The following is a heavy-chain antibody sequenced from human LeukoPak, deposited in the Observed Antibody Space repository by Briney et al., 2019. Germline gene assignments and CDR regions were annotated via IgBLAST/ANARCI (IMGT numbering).Heavy chain of an antibody. CDR3: ASQRPYTGTYYFDY. J-gene: IGHJ4*02. CDR1: GGSISSGSYY. CDR2: IYTSGST. Sequence: SQTLSLTCTVSGGSISSGSYYWSWIRQPAGKGLEWIGRIYTSGSTNYNPSLKGRVTISVDTSKNQFSLKLSSVTAADTAVYYCASQRPYTGTYYFDYWGQGTLVTVSS. V-gene: IGHV4-61*02. D-gene: IGHD1-1*01.